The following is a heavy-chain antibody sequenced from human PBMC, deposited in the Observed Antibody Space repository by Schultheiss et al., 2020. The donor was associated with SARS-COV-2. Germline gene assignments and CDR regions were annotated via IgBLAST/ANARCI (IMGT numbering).Heavy chain of an antibody. J-gene: IGHJ3*02. CDR3: ARDGLRYCSSTSCYMGAFDI. V-gene: IGHV3-64*01. CDR1: GFTFSSYA. CDR2: ISSNGGST. D-gene: IGHD2-2*02. Sequence: GGSLRLSCAVSGFTFSSYAMHWVRQAPGKGLEYVSAISSNGGSTYYANSVKGRFTISRDNSKNTLYLQMGSLRAEDMAVYYCARDGLRYCSSTSCYMGAFDIWGQGTMVTVSS.